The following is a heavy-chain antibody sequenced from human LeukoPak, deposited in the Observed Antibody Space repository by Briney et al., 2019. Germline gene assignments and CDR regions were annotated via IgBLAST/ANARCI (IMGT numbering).Heavy chain of an antibody. V-gene: IGHV3-30*02. CDR1: GFTFSSYG. CDR2: IRYDGSNK. D-gene: IGHD6-6*01. J-gene: IGHJ4*02. Sequence: PGGSLRLSCAASGFTFSSYGMHWVRRAPGKGLEWVAFIRYDGSNKYYADSVKGRFTISRDNSKNTLYLQMNSLRAEDTAVYYCAKDLEEYSSSELDYWGQGTLVTVSS. CDR3: AKDLEEYSSSELDY.